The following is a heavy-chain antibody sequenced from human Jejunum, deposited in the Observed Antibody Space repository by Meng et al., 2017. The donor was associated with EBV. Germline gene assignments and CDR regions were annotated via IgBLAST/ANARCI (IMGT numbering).Heavy chain of an antibody. Sequence: QVQVLGGGVVVTRTWALLNLSCKASGYTFTTYTLLCVRQATGQRPEWMGCSNPGNGETEVSQKFQGRVTINRDKSALTAYMKLISLRYAATSVYYCASRHAFHSGPFDFWGQGTLVTVSS. CDR1: GYTFTTYT. V-gene: IGHV1-3*01. CDR3: ASRHAFHSGPFDF. D-gene: IGHD3-3*02. CDR2: SNPGNGET. J-gene: IGHJ4*02.